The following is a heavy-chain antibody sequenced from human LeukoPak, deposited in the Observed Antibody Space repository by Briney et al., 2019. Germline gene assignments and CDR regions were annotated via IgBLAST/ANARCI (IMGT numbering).Heavy chain of an antibody. D-gene: IGHD1-1*01. CDR2: ISGSGSST. J-gene: IGHJ4*02. CDR1: GFTFSSYA. V-gene: IGHV3-23*01. CDR3: ARTNVQRSFDY. Sequence: GGSLRLSCAASGFTFSSYAMSWVRQAPGKGLEWVSAISGSGSSTNYADSVKGRFTISRDNAKSTLYLQMNSLRAEDTAVYYCARTNVQRSFDYWGQGSLVTVSS.